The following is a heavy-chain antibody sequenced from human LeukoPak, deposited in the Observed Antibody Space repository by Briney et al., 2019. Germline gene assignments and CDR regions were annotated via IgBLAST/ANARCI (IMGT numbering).Heavy chain of an antibody. J-gene: IGHJ4*02. CDR3: AKVRPTVPQADFDY. Sequence: QPGGSLRLSCAASGFTFSSYALGWVRQAPGKGLEWVSTISASGGSTYYADSVKGRFAISRDSSKNTLYLQMSSLRADDTAVYYCAKVRPTVPQADFDYWGQGTLVTVSS. CDR2: ISASGGST. CDR1: GFTFSSYA. D-gene: IGHD4-17*01. V-gene: IGHV3-23*01.